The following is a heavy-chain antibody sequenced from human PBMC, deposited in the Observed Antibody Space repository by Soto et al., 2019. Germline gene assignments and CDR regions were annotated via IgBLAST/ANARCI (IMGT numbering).Heavy chain of an antibody. V-gene: IGHV4-34*01. CDR2: INHSGST. Sequence: ASETLSLTCAVYGGSFRGYYWSWIRQPPGKGLEWIGEINHSGSTNYNPSLKSRVTISVDTSKNQLSLKVTSVTAADTAVYYCAKGGVSTRPIDPWGQGTLVTVSS. CDR1: GGSFRGYY. CDR3: AKGGVSTRPIDP. D-gene: IGHD2-2*01. J-gene: IGHJ5*02.